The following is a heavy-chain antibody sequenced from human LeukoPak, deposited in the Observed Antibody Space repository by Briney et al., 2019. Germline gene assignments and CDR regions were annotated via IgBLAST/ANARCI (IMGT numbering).Heavy chain of an antibody. Sequence: GRSLRLSCAASGFTFSAFAMHWVRQAPGKGLEWVAVILYDGSNKYYADSVKGRFTISRDNSKNTLYLQMNSLRAEDTAVYYCARPRGFLTTRDAFDIWGQGTMVTVSS. CDR2: ILYDGSNK. CDR1: GFTFSAFA. D-gene: IGHD4-11*01. V-gene: IGHV3-30-3*01. CDR3: ARPRGFLTTRDAFDI. J-gene: IGHJ3*02.